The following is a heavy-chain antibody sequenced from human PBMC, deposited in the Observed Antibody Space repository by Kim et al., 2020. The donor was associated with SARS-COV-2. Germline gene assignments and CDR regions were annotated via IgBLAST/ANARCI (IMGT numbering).Heavy chain of an antibody. Sequence: ASVKVSCKASGYTFTSYGINWVRQAPGQGLEWMGWISAYNGNTNYAQKLQGRVTMTTDTSTSTAYMELRSLRSDDTAVYYCARVNPLYYEILAGDSAFDIWGQGTMVTVSS. J-gene: IGHJ3*02. CDR1: GYTFTSYG. CDR3: ARVNPLYYEILAGDSAFDI. CDR2: ISAYNGNT. D-gene: IGHD3-9*01. V-gene: IGHV1-18*01.